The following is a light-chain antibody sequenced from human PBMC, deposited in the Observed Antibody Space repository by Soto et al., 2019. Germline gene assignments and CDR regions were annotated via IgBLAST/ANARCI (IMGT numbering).Light chain of an antibody. CDR2: EVT. V-gene: IGLV2-23*02. J-gene: IGLJ1*01. CDR3: ASYAGSRTYV. Sequence: QSVVTQPASVSGSPGQSVTISCSGSDIGNYNLVSWYQHLPGRAPKLLIFEVTMRPSGISDRFSGSKSASTASLTLSGLQAEDEGDYYCASYAGSRTYVFGSGTKLTVL. CDR1: SDIGNYNL.